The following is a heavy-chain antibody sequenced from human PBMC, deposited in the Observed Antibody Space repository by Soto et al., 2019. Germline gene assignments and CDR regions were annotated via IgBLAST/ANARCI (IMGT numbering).Heavy chain of an antibody. CDR1: GFTFSSYG. CDR2: IWYDGSNK. V-gene: IGHV3-33*01. J-gene: IGHJ3*02. Sequence: QVQLVESGGGVVQPGRSLRLSCAASGFTFSSYGMHWVRQAPGKGLEWVAVIWYDGSNKYYADSVKGRFTISRDNSKNSLYLQMNSLRAEDTAVYYCAREADGAGTVDIWGQGTMVTVSS. D-gene: IGHD4-17*01. CDR3: AREADGAGTVDI.